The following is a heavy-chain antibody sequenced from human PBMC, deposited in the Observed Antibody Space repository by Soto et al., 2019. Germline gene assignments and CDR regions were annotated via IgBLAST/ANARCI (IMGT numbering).Heavy chain of an antibody. CDR2: ISAYNGNT. CDR1: GYTFTSYG. V-gene: IGHV1-18*01. Sequence: QVQLVQSGAEVKKPGASVKVSCKASGYTFTSYGISWVRQAPGQGLEWMGWISAYNGNTKNAQKLQGRVTMTTDTSTSTASMELRSRRSEDTAVYYCARDSPPVDYWGQGTLVTVSS. J-gene: IGHJ4*02. CDR3: ARDSPPVDY.